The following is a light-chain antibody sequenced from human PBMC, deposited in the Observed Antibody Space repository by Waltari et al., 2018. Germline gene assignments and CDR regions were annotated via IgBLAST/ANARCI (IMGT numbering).Light chain of an antibody. CDR1: SSDVGGYHY. CDR3: CSFTSSSTWV. J-gene: IGLJ3*02. V-gene: IGLV2-14*03. Sequence: QSALTQPASVSGSPGQSITISCTGSSSDVGGYHYVSWYQHHPGKVPKLLLFDVSPRPSAVSIRFSGSKSGITASLTISGLQAEDESDYYCCSFTSSSTWVFGGGTKLPVL. CDR2: DVS.